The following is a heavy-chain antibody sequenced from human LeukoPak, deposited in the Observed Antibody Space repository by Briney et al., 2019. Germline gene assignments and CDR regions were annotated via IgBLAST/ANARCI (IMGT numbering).Heavy chain of an antibody. CDR2: IIPIFGTA. Sequence: SVKVSCKASGGTFSSYAISWVRQAPGQGLEWMGGIIPIFGTANYAQKFQGRVTITTDESTSTAYMELSSLRSEDTAVYYCATAGDGIWDFDYWGQGTLVTVSS. CDR3: ATAGDGIWDFDY. D-gene: IGHD3-10*01. CDR1: GGTFSSYA. J-gene: IGHJ4*02. V-gene: IGHV1-69*05.